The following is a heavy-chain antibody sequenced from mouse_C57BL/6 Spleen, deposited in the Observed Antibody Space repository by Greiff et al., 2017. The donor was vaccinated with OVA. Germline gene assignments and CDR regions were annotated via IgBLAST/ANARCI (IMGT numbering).Heavy chain of an antibody. CDR2: ISYDGSN. J-gene: IGHJ4*01. Sequence: DVKLVESGPGLVKPSQSLSLTCSVTGYSITSGYYWNWIRQFPGNKLEWMGYISYDGSNNYNPSLKNRISITRDTSKNQCFLKLNSVTTEDTATYYCAREGTGSMDYWGQGTSVTVSS. CDR1: GYSITSGYY. CDR3: AREGTGSMDY. D-gene: IGHD4-1*01. V-gene: IGHV3-6*01.